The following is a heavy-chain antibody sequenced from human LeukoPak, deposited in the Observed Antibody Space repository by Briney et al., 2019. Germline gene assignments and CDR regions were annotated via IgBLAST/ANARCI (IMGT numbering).Heavy chain of an antibody. D-gene: IGHD6-13*01. J-gene: IGHJ6*03. CDR2: IRSKANSYAT. CDR3: ARAGETPYSSSWYEQPGSYYYYYMDV. V-gene: IGHV3-73*01. Sequence: GGSLRLSCAASGFTFSGSAMHWVRQASGKGLEWVGRIRSKANSYATAYAASVKGRFTISRDDSKNTAYLQMNSLKTEDTAVYYCARAGETPYSSSWYEQPGSYYYYYMDVWGKGTTVTVSS. CDR1: GFTFSGSA.